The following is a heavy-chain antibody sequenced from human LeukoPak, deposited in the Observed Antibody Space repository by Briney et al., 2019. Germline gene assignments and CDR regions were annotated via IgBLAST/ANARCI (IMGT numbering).Heavy chain of an antibody. V-gene: IGHV4-39*01. CDR1: GGSISSSSYY. CDR2: IYYSGST. D-gene: IGHD2-15*01. CDR3: ARGYCSGDSCYYFDY. J-gene: IGHJ4*02. Sequence: SETLSLTCTVSGGSISSSSYYWGWIRQPPGKGLEWIGSIYYSGSTYYNPSLKSRVTISVDTSKNQFSLKLSSVTAADTAVYYCARGYCSGDSCYYFDYWGQGTLVTVSS.